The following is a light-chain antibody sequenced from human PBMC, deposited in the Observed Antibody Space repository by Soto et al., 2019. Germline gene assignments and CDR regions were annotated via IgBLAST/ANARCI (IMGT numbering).Light chain of an antibody. CDR1: ISDVGSYNY. J-gene: IGLJ1*01. CDR2: DDS. Sequence: QSALTQPASVSGSPGQSITISCTGTISDVGSYNYVSWYQQYPGKAPKLMIYDDSTRPSGVSDRFSGSKSGNTASLTISGLRAEDEADYYCGSYTTSSNYVFGTGTKVTVL. V-gene: IGLV2-14*03. CDR3: GSYTTSSNYV.